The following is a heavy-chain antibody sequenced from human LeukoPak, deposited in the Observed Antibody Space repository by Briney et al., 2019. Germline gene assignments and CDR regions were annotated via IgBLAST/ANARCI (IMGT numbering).Heavy chain of an antibody. CDR2: FDPEDGET. D-gene: IGHD3-3*01. Sequence: ASVKVSCKVSGYTLTELSMHWVRQAPGKGLEWMGGFDPEDGETIYAQKFQGRVTMTEDTSTDTAYMELSSLRSEDTAVYYCATGDACWSGYPFDYWGQGTLVTVSS. V-gene: IGHV1-24*01. CDR3: ATGDACWSGYPFDY. CDR1: GYTLTELS. J-gene: IGHJ4*02.